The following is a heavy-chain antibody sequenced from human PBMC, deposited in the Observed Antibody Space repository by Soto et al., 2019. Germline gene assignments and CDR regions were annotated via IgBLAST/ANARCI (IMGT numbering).Heavy chain of an antibody. Sequence: QVPLVPAGAAARTPGSSLTVSCKAIGFAFTTNLNCLVRQTPGQRPEWMGWMNVNTDITDSAKEFEFIPLMTLNTVRSASYLELTGLTSKDPAVYYFAMEVVEVVTIRFDPWGQGTHVTVS. CDR3: AMEVVEVVTIRFDP. CDR2: MNVNTDIT. J-gene: IGHJ5*01. D-gene: IGHD3-3*01. CDR1: GFAFTTNL. V-gene: IGHV1-8*02.